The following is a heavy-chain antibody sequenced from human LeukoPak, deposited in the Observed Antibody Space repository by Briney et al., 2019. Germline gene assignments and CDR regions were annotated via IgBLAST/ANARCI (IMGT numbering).Heavy chain of an antibody. V-gene: IGHV3-23*01. D-gene: IGHD3-9*01. J-gene: IGHJ4*02. CDR2: ISGSGGST. Sequence: QPGGSLRLSCAASGFTFSSYAMSWVRQAPGKGLEWVSAISGSGGSTYYADSVKGRFTISRDNSKNTLYLQMNSLRAEDTAVYYCAKEPFRNFDWLLYNYFDYWGQGTPVTVSS. CDR1: GFTFSSYA. CDR3: AKEPFRNFDWLLYNYFDY.